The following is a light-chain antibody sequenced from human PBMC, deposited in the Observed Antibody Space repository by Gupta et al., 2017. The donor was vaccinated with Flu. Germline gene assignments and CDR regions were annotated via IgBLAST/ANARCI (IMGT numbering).Light chain of an antibody. CDR1: QSVSSY. CDR3: QQRSNCRV. V-gene: IGKV3-11*01. J-gene: IGKJ5*01. CDR2: DAS. Sequence: EIVLTQSPATLSLSPGERATLSCRASQSVSSYLAWYQQKPGQAPRLLIYDASNRATGIPALFSSSGSGTDFTLTISRLEPENFAFYYCQQRSNCRVFGQGTRLEIK.